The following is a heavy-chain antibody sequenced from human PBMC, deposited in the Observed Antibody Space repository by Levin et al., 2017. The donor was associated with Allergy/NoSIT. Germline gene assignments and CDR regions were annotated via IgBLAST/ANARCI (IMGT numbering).Heavy chain of an antibody. CDR3: AKDVVFGTSSWALDY. J-gene: IGHJ4*02. D-gene: IGHD6-13*01. CDR1: GFSFRSFG. CDR2: ISYDGNDK. Sequence: GGSLRLSCAASGFSFRSFGMHWARQAPGKGLEWVAVISYDGNDKYYADSVKGRFTISRDNPKNTLYLQMNSLRTEDTAVYYCAKDVVFGTSSWALDYWGQGTLATVSS. V-gene: IGHV3-30*18.